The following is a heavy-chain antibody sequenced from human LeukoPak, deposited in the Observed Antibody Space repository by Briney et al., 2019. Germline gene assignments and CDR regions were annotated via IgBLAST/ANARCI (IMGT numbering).Heavy chain of an antibody. D-gene: IGHD3-10*01. CDR3: ARGTYGSGSPYYYYYYMDV. CDR2: IYTSGST. J-gene: IGHJ6*03. Sequence: SETLSLTCTVSGGSISSYYWSWIRQPAGKGLEWIGRIYTSGSTNYNPSLKSRVTMSVDTSKHQFSLKLSSVTAADTAVYYCARGTYGSGSPYYYYYYMDVWGKGTTVTVSS. V-gene: IGHV4-4*07. CDR1: GGSISSYY.